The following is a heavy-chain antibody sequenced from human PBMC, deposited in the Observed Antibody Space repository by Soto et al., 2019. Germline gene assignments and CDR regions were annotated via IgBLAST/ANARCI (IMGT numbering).Heavy chain of an antibody. Sequence: EVRLLESGGGLVQPGGSLRLSCAASGFTFSSYAMSWVRQAPGKGLEWVSAISGSGGSTYYADSVKGRFTISRDNSKNTLYLQMNSLRAEDTAVYYCAKTVYYDFWSGPSRFDYWGQGTLVTVSS. D-gene: IGHD3-3*01. CDR1: GFTFSSYA. V-gene: IGHV3-23*01. J-gene: IGHJ4*02. CDR3: AKTVYYDFWSGPSRFDY. CDR2: ISGSGGST.